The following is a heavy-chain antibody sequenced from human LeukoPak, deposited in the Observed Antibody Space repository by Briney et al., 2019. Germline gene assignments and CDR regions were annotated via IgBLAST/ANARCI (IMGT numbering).Heavy chain of an antibody. J-gene: IGHJ4*02. CDR1: GFTFDDYA. V-gene: IGHV3-23*01. D-gene: IGHD3-10*01. Sequence: GGSLRLSCAASGFTFDDYAMHWVRQAPGKGLEWVSAISGSGGSTYYADSVKGRFTISRDNSKNTLYLQMNSLRAEDTAVYYCAKGDFDGSGSYYTSYWGQGTLVTVSS. CDR3: AKGDFDGSGSYYTSY. CDR2: ISGSGGST.